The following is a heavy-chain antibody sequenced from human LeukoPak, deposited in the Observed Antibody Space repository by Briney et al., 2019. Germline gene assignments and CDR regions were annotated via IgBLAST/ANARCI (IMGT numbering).Heavy chain of an antibody. D-gene: IGHD1-1*01. V-gene: IGHV4-4*09. CDR3: ARRTGRHYYLYYFDV. Sequence: SETLSLTCTVSGGSISSHYWSWIRQPPGKGLEWIGYVHTNGNTNYNPSLRGRVTMSVDPSKSHFSLKLSSVTAADTAVFYFARRTGRHYYLYYFDVWGKGTTVCVS. CDR2: VHTNGNT. CDR1: GGSISSHY. J-gene: IGHJ6*03.